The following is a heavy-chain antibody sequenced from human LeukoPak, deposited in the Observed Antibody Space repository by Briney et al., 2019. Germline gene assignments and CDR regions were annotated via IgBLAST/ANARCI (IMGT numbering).Heavy chain of an antibody. D-gene: IGHD5-12*01. CDR1: GFTFSSYA. J-gene: IGHJ4*02. V-gene: IGHV3-23*01. Sequence: GGSLRLSCAASGFTFSSYAMSWVRQAPGKGLEWVSAISGSGGSTYYADSVKGRFTISRDNAKNSLYLQMNSLRAEDSAVYYCARGYSGYDYDYWGQGTLVTVSS. CDR2: ISGSGGST. CDR3: ARGYSGYDYDY.